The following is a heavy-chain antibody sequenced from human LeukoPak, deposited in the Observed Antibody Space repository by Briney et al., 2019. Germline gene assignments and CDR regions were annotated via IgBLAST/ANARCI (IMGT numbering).Heavy chain of an antibody. D-gene: IGHD2-15*01. Sequence: ASVKVSCKASGYTFTGCYMHWVRQAPGQELEWMGWINPNSGGTNYAQKFQGWVTMTRDTSISTAYMELSRLRSDDTAVYYCARSTCSGGSCYAYWGQGTLVTVSS. CDR2: INPNSGGT. CDR1: GYTFTGCY. CDR3: ARSTCSGGSCYAY. V-gene: IGHV1-2*04. J-gene: IGHJ4*02.